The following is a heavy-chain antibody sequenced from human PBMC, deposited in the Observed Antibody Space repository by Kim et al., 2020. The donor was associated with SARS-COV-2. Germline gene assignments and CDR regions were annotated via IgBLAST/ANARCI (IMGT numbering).Heavy chain of an antibody. V-gene: IGHV3-23*01. CDR2: ISGSGGST. J-gene: IGHJ6*02. D-gene: IGHD6-25*01. CDR3: AKAAPRGLLVLSGMDV. Sequence: GGSLRLSCAASGFTFSSYAMSWVRQAPGKGLEWVSAISGSGGSTYYADTVKGRFTMSRDNSKNKRYLQMKSLRAEDTAVYYCAKAAPRGLLVLSGMDVWGQGTTVTVSS. CDR1: GFTFSSYA.